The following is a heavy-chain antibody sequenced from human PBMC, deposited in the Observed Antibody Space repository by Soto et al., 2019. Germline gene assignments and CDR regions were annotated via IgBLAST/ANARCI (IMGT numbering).Heavy chain of an antibody. D-gene: IGHD6-13*01. CDR2: IIPIFGTA. CDR1: GGTFSSYA. J-gene: IGHJ4*02. CDR3: ARGETIAAANDY. Sequence: ASVKVSCKASGGTFSSYAISWVRQAPGQGLEWMGGIIPIFGTANYAQKFQGRVTITADESTSTAYMELSSLRSEDTAVYYCARGETIAAANDYWGQGTLVTVSS. V-gene: IGHV1-69*13.